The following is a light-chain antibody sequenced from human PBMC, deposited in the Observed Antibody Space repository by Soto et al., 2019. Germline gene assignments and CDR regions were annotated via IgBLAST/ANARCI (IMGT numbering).Light chain of an antibody. CDR2: FNI. CDR1: SSNIGSNT. J-gene: IGLJ1*01. V-gene: IGLV1-44*01. CDR3: AAWDDSLNGYV. Sequence: QSVLSQPPSASGTPGQRVTISCSGSSSNIGSNTVSRYQQFPGTAPKLLIYFNIQRPSGVPDRFSGSKSGTSASLAISGLQSEDEADYYCAAWDDSLNGYVFGTGTKVTVL.